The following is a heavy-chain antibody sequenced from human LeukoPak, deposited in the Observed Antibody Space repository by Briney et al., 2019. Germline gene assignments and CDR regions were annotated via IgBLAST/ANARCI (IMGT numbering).Heavy chain of an antibody. CDR3: ARSGYNHGYKFDY. V-gene: IGHV3-21*01. CDR2: ISGSNSYI. CDR1: GFTFNSYS. D-gene: IGHD5-18*01. J-gene: IGHJ4*02. Sequence: GGSLRLSCAASGFTFNSYSMNWVRQAPGKGLEWVSSISGSNSYIYYADSVKGRFTISRDNAKNSLSLQMNSLRAEDTAVYYCARSGYNHGYKFDYWGQGTLVTVSS.